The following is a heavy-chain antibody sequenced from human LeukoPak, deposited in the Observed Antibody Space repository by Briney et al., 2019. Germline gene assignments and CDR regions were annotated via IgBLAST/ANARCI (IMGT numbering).Heavy chain of an antibody. Sequence: PGGSLRLSCAASGFTFSSYGMHWVRQAPGKGLGWVAVIWYDGSNKYYADSVKGRFTISRDNSKNTLYLQMNSLRAEDTAVYYCARDSKATSSFDYWGQGTLVTVSS. V-gene: IGHV3-33*01. CDR1: GFTFSSYG. CDR3: ARDSKATSSFDY. CDR2: IWYDGSNK. J-gene: IGHJ4*02. D-gene: IGHD1-26*01.